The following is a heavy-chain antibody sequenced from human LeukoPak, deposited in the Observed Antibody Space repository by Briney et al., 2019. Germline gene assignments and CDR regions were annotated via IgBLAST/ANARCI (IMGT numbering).Heavy chain of an antibody. V-gene: IGHV3-23*01. D-gene: IGHD3-3*01. CDR3: ATLSYDVWTGINWFDP. Sequence: PGGPLRLSCAASGFIFSSYAISWVRQAPGKGLEWVSGIRTSGDTFYADSVKGRFTISRDISKNTVYLQMNSLRAEDSAVYYCATLSYDVWTGINWFDPWGQGTLVTVSS. J-gene: IGHJ5*02. CDR1: GFIFSSYA. CDR2: IRTSGDT.